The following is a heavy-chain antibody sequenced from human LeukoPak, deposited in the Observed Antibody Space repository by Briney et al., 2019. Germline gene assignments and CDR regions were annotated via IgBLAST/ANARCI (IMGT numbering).Heavy chain of an antibody. D-gene: IGHD3-22*01. Sequence: GGSLRLSCAASGFTFSSYAMSWVRQAPGQGLEWVSAISGSGGSTYYADSVKGRFTISRDNSKNTLYLQMNSLRAEDTAVYYCAKVFSSGYYYEGVDYWGQGTLVTVSS. J-gene: IGHJ4*02. CDR3: AKVFSSGYYYEGVDY. V-gene: IGHV3-23*01. CDR1: GFTFSSYA. CDR2: ISGSGGST.